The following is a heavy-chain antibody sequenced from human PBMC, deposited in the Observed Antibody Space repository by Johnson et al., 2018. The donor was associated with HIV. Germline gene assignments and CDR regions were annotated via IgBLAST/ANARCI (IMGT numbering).Heavy chain of an antibody. D-gene: IGHD5-24*01. J-gene: IGHJ3*02. CDR3: ARKNGRWLQDGAFDI. Sequence: VQLVESGGGVVQPGRSLRLSCAASGFTFSSYWMSWVRQAPGKGLEWVANIKQDGSEKYYVDSVKGRFTISRDNAKNSLYLQMNSLRAEDTAVYYCARKNGRWLQDGAFDIWGQGTMVTVSS. CDR1: GFTFSSYW. CDR2: IKQDGSEK. V-gene: IGHV3-7*05.